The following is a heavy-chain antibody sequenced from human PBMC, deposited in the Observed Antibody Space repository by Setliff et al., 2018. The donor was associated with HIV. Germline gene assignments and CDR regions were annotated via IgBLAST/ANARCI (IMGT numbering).Heavy chain of an antibody. J-gene: IGHJ4*02. CDR2: IHSSGST. V-gene: IGHV4-4*09. CDR1: GGSVNGFY. Sequence: SETLSLTCTVSGGSVNGFYCNWIRQPPGKGPEWIGYIHSSGSTIYNPSLKSRITISLDTSKEQFSLELSSATAADTAVYYCATLDHSGGNFLAYWGQGSLVTVSS. D-gene: IGHD2-21*02. CDR3: ATLDHSGGNFLAY.